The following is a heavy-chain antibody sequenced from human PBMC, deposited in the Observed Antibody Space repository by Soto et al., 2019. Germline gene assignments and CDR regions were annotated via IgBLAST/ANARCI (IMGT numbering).Heavy chain of an antibody. CDR3: AKERWAAAGTPTLDY. V-gene: IGHV1-69*13. Sequence: SVKVSCKASGGTFSSYAISWVRQAPGQGLEWMGGIIPIFGTANYAQKFQGRVTITADESTSTAYMELSSLRSEDTAVYYCAKERWAAAGTPTLDYWGQGTLVTVSS. D-gene: IGHD6-13*01. CDR2: IIPIFGTA. J-gene: IGHJ4*02. CDR1: GGTFSSYA.